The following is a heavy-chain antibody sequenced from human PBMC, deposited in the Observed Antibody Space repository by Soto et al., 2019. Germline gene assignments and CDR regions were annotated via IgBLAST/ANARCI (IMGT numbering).Heavy chain of an antibody. V-gene: IGHV1-69*01. Sequence: QVQLVQSGAEVKKPGSSVKVSCKASGGTFSSYAISWVRQAPGQGLEWMRGIIPIFGTANYAQKIQGRVTITADESTSTAYMELSSLRSEDTAVYYCARDARDYYGSGSYYDYWGQGTLVTVSS. CDR1: GGTFSSYA. D-gene: IGHD3-10*01. J-gene: IGHJ4*02. CDR3: ARDARDYYGSGSYYDY. CDR2: IIPIFGTA.